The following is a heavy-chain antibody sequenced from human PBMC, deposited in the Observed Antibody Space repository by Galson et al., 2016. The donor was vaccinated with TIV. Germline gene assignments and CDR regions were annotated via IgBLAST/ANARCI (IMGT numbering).Heavy chain of an antibody. J-gene: IGHJ3*01. D-gene: IGHD2-2*01. CDR2: IRAYSGDT. V-gene: IGHV1-18*01. CDR3: AALHCSSSSCYFGLDAFDV. Sequence: QSGAEVKKPGASVKVSCKSHGYTIISQNINWVRQAPGRGLEWMGWIRAYSGDTNFAQKVQGRVSMTTDSSTNTAYMELRSLRSDDTAVYFCAALHCSSSSCYFGLDAFDVWGQGTKVTVSS. CDR1: GYTIISQN.